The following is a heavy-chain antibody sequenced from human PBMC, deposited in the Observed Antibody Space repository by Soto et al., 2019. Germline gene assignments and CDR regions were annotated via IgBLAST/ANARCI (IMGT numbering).Heavy chain of an antibody. J-gene: IGHJ4*02. Sequence: ASVKVSCKASGYTFSGFYMHWVRQAPGQGLEWMGWINPNSGGTKSAEKFQGRVTMTRDTSISTAYMELSRLTSDDTAVYYCARGIRNHYGHSGDYPHENFWGQGTLVTVSS. D-gene: IGHD2-21*02. CDR1: GYTFSGFY. V-gene: IGHV1-2*02. CDR3: ARGIRNHYGHSGDYPHENF. CDR2: INPNSGGT.